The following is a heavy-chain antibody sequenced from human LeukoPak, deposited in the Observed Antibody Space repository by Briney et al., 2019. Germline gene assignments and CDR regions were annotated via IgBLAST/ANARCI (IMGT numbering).Heavy chain of an antibody. Sequence: GGSLRLSCAASGFTFNNYALHWVRQAPGKGLEWVAFIRYDGSYKYYADSVKGRFTISRDNSKNTLYLQMNSLKTEDTAVYYCAKGGRVTMIVVAKSAFDIWGQGTTVTVSS. CDR1: GFTFNNYA. D-gene: IGHD3-22*01. J-gene: IGHJ3*02. V-gene: IGHV3-30*02. CDR3: AKGGRVTMIVVAKSAFDI. CDR2: IRYDGSYK.